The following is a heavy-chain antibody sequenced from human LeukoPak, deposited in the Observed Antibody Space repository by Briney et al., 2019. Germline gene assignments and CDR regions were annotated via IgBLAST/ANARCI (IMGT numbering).Heavy chain of an antibody. CDR3: ARDNYDYVWGSYRYTSH. CDR2: IYSGGST. V-gene: IGHV3-53*01. D-gene: IGHD3-16*02. J-gene: IGHJ4*02. Sequence: GGFLRLSCAASGFTVSSNYMSWVRQAPGKGLEWVSVIYSGGSTYYADSVKGRFTISRDNSKNTLYLQMNSLRAEDTAVYYCARDNYDYVWGSYRYTSHWGQGTLVTVSS. CDR1: GFTVSSNY.